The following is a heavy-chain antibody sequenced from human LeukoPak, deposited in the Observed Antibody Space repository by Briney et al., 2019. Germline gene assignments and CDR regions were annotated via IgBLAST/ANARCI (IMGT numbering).Heavy chain of an antibody. CDR3: ARDARAAAGTFPLDY. CDR1: GITVSSNY. D-gene: IGHD6-13*01. V-gene: IGHV3-66*01. Sequence: QPGGSLRISCAASGITVSSNYMNWVRQAPGKGLEWVAIIYSGGSTYYADSVKGRFTISRDNSKSTLYLQMNSLRAEDTAVYYCARDARAAAGTFPLDYWGQGTLVTVSS. CDR2: IYSGGST. J-gene: IGHJ4*02.